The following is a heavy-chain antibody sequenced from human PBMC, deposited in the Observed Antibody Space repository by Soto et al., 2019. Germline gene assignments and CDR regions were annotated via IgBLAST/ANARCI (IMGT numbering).Heavy chain of an antibody. CDR2: IYNSGIT. J-gene: IGHJ5*02. Sequence: PSETLSLTCTVSGGSISSGDYSLSWVRQSPGKGLEWIGHIYNSGITYYNPSLKSRVVISIDTSRNQFSLRLNSLTAADRAVYFCARGVTVFGLVSRFWFDPWGQGTVVTVSS. CDR3: ARGVTVFGLVSRFWFDP. V-gene: IGHV4-30-4*01. CDR1: GGSISSGDYS. D-gene: IGHD3-3*01.